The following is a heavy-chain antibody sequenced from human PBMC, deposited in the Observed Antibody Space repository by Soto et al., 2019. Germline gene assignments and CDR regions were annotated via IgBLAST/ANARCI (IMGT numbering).Heavy chain of an antibody. CDR3: ARDPYSSGWLDY. J-gene: IGHJ4*02. CDR1: GFTLISYA. D-gene: IGHD6-19*01. V-gene: IGHV3-30-3*01. Sequence: GGSLRLSCAASGFTLISYAMHWVRQAPGKGLECVAVISYDGSKKYYADSVKGRFTISRDNSKSTLYLQMSTLRAEDTAVYYCARDPYSSGWLDYWGQGT. CDR2: ISYDGSKK.